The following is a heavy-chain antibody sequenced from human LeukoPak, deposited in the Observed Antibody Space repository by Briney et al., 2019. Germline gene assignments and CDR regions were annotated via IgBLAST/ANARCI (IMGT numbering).Heavy chain of an antibody. J-gene: IGHJ4*02. V-gene: IGHV3-20*04. CDR2: INWNGGSI. CDR1: GFTFDGHG. D-gene: IGHD4-17*01. CDR3: AKDISFGGYGDVFDY. Sequence: PGGSLRLSCAASGFTFDGHGMSWVRQTPGKRLEWVPGINWNGGSIGYADSVKGRFTISRDNAKNSLYLQMNSLRAEDTALYYCAKDISFGGYGDVFDYWGQGTLVTVSS.